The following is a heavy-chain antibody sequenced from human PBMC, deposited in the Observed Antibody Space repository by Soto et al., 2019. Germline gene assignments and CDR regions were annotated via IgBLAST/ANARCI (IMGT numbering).Heavy chain of an antibody. CDR2: IYYSGST. J-gene: IGHJ5*02. Sequence: PSETLSLTCTVSGGSISSYYWSWIRQPPGKGLEWIGYIYYSGSTNYNPSLKSRVTISVDTSKNQFSLKLSSVTAADTAVYYCARVRGLTGTTGWFDPWGQGXLVTVYS. V-gene: IGHV4-59*01. CDR3: ARVRGLTGTTGWFDP. D-gene: IGHD1-7*01. CDR1: GGSISSYY.